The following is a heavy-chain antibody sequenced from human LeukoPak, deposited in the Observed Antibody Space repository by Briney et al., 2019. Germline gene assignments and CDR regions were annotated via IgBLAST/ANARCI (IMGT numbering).Heavy chain of an antibody. CDR3: GGAVAGTGYFQH. D-gene: IGHD6-19*01. V-gene: IGHV4-61*05. J-gene: IGHJ1*01. CDR2: IYYSGST. CDR1: GGSISSSSYY. Sequence: SETLSLTCTVSGGSISSSSYYWGWIRQPPGKGLEWIGYIYYSGSTNYNPSLKSRVTISVDTSKNQFSLKLSSVTAADTAVYYCGGAVAGTGYFQHWGQGTLVTVSS.